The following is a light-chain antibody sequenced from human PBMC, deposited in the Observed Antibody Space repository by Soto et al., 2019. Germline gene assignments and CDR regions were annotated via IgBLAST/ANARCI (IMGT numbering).Light chain of an antibody. Sequence: GDRVTITCRASQSISHSLAWYQQKPGKAPNLLIYKASTLENGVPSRFSGSGSGTEFTLTIRSLQPDDFATYYCQQYYSWWTFGRGTKVEVK. V-gene: IGKV1-5*03. CDR3: QQYYSWWT. CDR2: KAS. CDR1: QSISHS. J-gene: IGKJ1*01.